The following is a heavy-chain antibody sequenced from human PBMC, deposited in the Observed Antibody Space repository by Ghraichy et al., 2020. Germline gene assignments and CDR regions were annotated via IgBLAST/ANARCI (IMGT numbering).Heavy chain of an antibody. Sequence: GGSLRLSCAASGFTFSSYAMSWVRQAPGKGLVWVSTISSSGGSTYYADSVRGRFTVSRDSSKNTLYLQMNSLRAEDTAVYYCAKLGYSGHDLEYWGQGTLVTVSS. CDR1: GFTFSSYA. CDR2: ISSSGGST. D-gene: IGHD5-12*01. J-gene: IGHJ4*02. CDR3: AKLGYSGHDLEY. V-gene: IGHV3-23*01.